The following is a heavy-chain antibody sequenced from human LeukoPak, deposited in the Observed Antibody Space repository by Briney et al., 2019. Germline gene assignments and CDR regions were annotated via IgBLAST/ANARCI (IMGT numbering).Heavy chain of an antibody. D-gene: IGHD3-22*01. V-gene: IGHV4-31*03. Sequence: SETLSLTCTVSGASFNSDDQYWNWIRQSPGKGLEWIGSIHPSGMLYNNPSLESRVTMSRDTSKNQFSLNLDSATDADTAVYFCSRGLDSRKLGHWGQGILVTVSS. CDR2: IHPSGML. CDR3: SRGLDSRKLGH. J-gene: IGHJ4*02. CDR1: GASFNSDDQY.